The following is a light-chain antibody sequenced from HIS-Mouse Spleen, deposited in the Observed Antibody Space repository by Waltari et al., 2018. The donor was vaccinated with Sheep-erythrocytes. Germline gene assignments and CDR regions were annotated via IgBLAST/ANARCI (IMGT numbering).Light chain of an antibody. V-gene: IGLV2-11*01. J-gene: IGLJ1*01. CDR1: SSDVGCYNY. CDR2: DDS. Sequence: QSALTQPRSVSGSPGQSVTISCTGTSSDVGCYNYVPCYQQHPGKAPNVMSYDDSKRPSGVTDRFSGSKSGNTASLTISGLQAEDEADYYCCSYAGSYNHVFATGTKVTVL. CDR3: CSYAGSYNHV.